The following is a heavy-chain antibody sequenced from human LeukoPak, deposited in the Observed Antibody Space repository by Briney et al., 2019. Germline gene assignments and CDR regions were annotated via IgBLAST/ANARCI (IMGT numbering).Heavy chain of an antibody. D-gene: IGHD6-19*01. CDR2: ISSSSSYI. Sequence: GGSLRLSCAASGFTFSNYGMNWVRQAPGKGLEWVSSISSSSSYIYYADSVKGRFTISRDTAKNSLYPQMNSLRSEDTAVYYCAKSSGWNYYYYYMDVWGKGTTVIASS. CDR3: AKSSGWNYYYYYMDV. J-gene: IGHJ6*03. CDR1: GFTFSNYG. V-gene: IGHV3-21*01.